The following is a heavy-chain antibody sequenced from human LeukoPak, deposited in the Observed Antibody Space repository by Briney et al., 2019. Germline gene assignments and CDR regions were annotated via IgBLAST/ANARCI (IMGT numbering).Heavy chain of an antibody. CDR3: AWEYCGGGSGYAAFDY. J-gene: IGHJ4*02. CDR1: AYTFTAYY. CDR2: IKSNSGGT. Sequence: ASVKDSCKASAYTFTAYYMHCVRQAPGHGLEWMGWIKSNSGGTNIGQKFQGRVTMTRDTSISTVYMEESGLRSDATAEYYLAWEYCGGGSGYAAFDYWGQGTLVTVSS. D-gene: IGHD2-15*01. V-gene: IGHV1-2*02.